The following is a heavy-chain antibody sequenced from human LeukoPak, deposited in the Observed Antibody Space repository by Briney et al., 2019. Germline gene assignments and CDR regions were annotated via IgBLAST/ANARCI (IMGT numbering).Heavy chain of an antibody. CDR3: TRGDNYYDSSGYFQGNWFDP. V-gene: IGHV1-46*01. CDR2: INPSGDST. CDR1: GYTFTSYH. Sequence: ASVKVSCKASGYTFTSYHMHWVRQAPGQGLGWMGIINPSGDSTSYAQKFQGRVTMTRDMSTSTVYMELSSLRSEDTAVYYCTRGDNYYDSSGYFQGNWFDPWGQGTLVTVSS. J-gene: IGHJ5*02. D-gene: IGHD3-22*01.